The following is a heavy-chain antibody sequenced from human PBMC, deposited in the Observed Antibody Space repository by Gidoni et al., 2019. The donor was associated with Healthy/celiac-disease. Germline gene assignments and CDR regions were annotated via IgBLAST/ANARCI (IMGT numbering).Heavy chain of an antibody. D-gene: IGHD6-13*01. CDR1: GCTFSSDA. Sequence: EVQLLESGGGVVQPGGSLRRSCAAYGCTFSSDALSWVRQAPGKGLEWVSAISGSGGSTYYADSVKGRFTISRDNSKNTLYLQMNSLRAEDTAVYYCAKSYSSSWSNWFDPWGQGTLVTVSS. J-gene: IGHJ5*02. V-gene: IGHV3-23*01. CDR3: AKSYSSSWSNWFDP. CDR2: ISGSGGST.